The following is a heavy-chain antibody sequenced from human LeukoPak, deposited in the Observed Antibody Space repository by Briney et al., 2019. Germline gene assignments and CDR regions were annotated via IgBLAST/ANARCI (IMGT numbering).Heavy chain of an antibody. CDR2: IKQDGSEK. CDR3: ATPASGTWHFDY. D-gene: IGHD6-13*01. J-gene: IGHJ4*02. V-gene: IGHV3-7*01. Sequence: GGSLRLSCAASGFTFSSYWVSWVRQAPGKGLEWVANIKQDGSEKYYVDSVKGRFTISRDNAKNSLYLQMNSLRAEDTAVYYCATPASGTWHFDYWGQGTLVTVSS. CDR1: GFTFSSYW.